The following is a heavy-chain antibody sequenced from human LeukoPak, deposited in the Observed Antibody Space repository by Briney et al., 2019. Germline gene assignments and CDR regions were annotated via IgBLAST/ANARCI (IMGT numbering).Heavy chain of an antibody. CDR3: ARASEDYGDYDPSLDERYFDY. CDR2: ISAYNGNT. J-gene: IGHJ4*02. CDR1: GYTFTSYG. V-gene: IGHV1-18*01. Sequence: ASVKVSCKASGYTFTSYGISWVRQAPGQGLEWMGWISAYNGNTNYAQKLQGRVTMTTDTSTSTAYMELRSLGSDDTAVYYCARASEDYGDYDPSLDERYFDYWGQGTLVTVSS. D-gene: IGHD4-17*01.